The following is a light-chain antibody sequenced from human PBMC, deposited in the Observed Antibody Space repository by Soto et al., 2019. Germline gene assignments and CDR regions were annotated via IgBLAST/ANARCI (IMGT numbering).Light chain of an antibody. Sequence: DIQMTQSPSSLSASVGDRVTITCRASQGISNYLAWYQQKPGKVPNLLIYAASTLQSGVPSRFSGSGSGTDFTLTISSLQPEDVETYYCQKYNSAPPGVTFGPGTKVDIK. CDR1: QGISNY. CDR3: QKYNSAPPGVT. V-gene: IGKV1-27*01. CDR2: AAS. J-gene: IGKJ3*01.